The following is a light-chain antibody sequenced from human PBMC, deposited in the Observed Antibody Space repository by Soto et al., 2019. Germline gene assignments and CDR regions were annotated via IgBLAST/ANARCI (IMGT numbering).Light chain of an antibody. CDR3: QQRNNWPLT. CDR1: QTVSSD. V-gene: IGKV3-11*01. J-gene: IGKJ5*01. CDR2: NAS. Sequence: EIVLTQSPGTLSLSPGERATLSCRASQTVSSDLTWLQQNPGQSPRLHIYNASKKAPAIPARFSGSGSGTDFTLTISSQEPEDFATYYCQQRNNWPLTYGQGTRLEIK.